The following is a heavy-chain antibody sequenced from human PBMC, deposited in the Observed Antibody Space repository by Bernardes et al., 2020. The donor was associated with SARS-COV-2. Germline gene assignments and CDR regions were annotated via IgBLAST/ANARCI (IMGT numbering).Heavy chain of an antibody. CDR3: AKAEGGSRRDAGYLKD. CDR1: AFAFSLYA. Sequence: GGSLRLSCEASAFAFSLYAIIWVRQAPGKGLEWLSGISTHNISTYYTDSVRGRFTISRDDSKNLVYLQMNSLGAADTAIYYCAKAEGGSRRDAGYLKDWGQGTLVTGSS. J-gene: IGHJ1*01. V-gene: IGHV3-23*05. D-gene: IGHD6-13*01. CDR2: ISTHNIST.